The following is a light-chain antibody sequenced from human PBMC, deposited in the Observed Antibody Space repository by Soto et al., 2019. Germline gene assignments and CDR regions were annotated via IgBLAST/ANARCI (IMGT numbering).Light chain of an antibody. CDR3: QQCYSNPLT. CDR2: AAY. V-gene: IGKV1-39*01. Sequence: DIQMTQSPSSLSASVGDRVTITCRASQSISSYLAWYQQKPGKAPKLLMYAAYSLKSGVPSRFSGSGSGTDFILTISSLQPEDFATYYCQQCYSNPLTFGGGTKVDIK. CDR1: QSISSY. J-gene: IGKJ4*01.